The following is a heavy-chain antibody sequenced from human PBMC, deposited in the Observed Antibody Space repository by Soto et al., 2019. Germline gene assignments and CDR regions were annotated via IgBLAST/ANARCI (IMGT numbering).Heavy chain of an antibody. CDR3: ARGPVAGSDF. V-gene: IGHV1-18*04. CDR1: GYTFTSYV. D-gene: IGHD6-19*01. Sequence: GASVKVSCKASGYTFTSYVIVWVRQAPGQGLEWMGWISPYSGETRYAEKFQDRVTLTTDTSTKTAYMDLRNLKSDDTAVYWCARGPVAGSDFWGQGTLVTVSS. J-gene: IGHJ4*02. CDR2: ISPYSGET.